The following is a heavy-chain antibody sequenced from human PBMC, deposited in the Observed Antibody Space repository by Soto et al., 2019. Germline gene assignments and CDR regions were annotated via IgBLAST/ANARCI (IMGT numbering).Heavy chain of an antibody. CDR3: VRGGLRYQQSSYYVDV. J-gene: IGHJ4*02. Sequence: QVQLQESGPGLVSPWGTLSLTCTVSGASISSSGYYWGWIRQAPGKGLQWIGSIDYVGNTYYDPSLKRRVAVSVDTSKNQISVQLNSVTAADTAVHYCVRGGLRYQQSSYYVDVWGQGTLVTVSS. CDR1: GASISSSGYY. CDR2: IDYVGNT. D-gene: IGHD3-16*01. V-gene: IGHV4-39*01.